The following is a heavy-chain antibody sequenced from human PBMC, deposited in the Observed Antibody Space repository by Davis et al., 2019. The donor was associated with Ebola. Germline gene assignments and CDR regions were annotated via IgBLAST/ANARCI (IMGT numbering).Heavy chain of an antibody. CDR1: GGSISSYY. V-gene: IGHV4-59*08. J-gene: IGHJ6*02. CDR2: IYYSGST. CDR3: ARHGGITIFGVARSYGMDV. D-gene: IGHD3-3*01. Sequence: SETLSLTCTVSGGSISSYYWSWIRQPPGKGLEWIGYIYYSGSTNYNPSLKSRVTISVDTSKNQFSLKLSSVTAADTAVYYCARHGGITIFGVARSYGMDVWGQGTTVTVSS.